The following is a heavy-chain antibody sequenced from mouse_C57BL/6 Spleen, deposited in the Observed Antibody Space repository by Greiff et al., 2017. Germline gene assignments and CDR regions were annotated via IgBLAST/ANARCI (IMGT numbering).Heavy chain of an antibody. J-gene: IGHJ3*01. D-gene: IGHD1-1*01. CDR2: IDPETGGT. CDR1: GYTFTDYE. V-gene: IGHV1-15*01. Sequence: QVQLQQSGAELVRPGASVTLSCKASGYTFTDYEMHWVKQTPVHGLEWIGAIDPETGGTAYNQKFKGKAILTADKSSSTAYMELRSLTSEDSAVYYCTAFITTVVAPAYGGQGTLVTVSA. CDR3: TAFITTVVAPAY.